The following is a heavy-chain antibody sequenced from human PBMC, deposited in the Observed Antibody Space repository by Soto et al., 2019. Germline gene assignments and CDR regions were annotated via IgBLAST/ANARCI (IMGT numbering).Heavy chain of an antibody. J-gene: IGHJ6*02. D-gene: IGHD6-6*01. Sequence: TGESLKISCKGSGYSFTSYWIGWVRQMPGKGLEWMGIIYPGDSDTRYSPSFQGQVTISADKSISTAYLQWSSLKASDTAMYYCARHRGSSSSYYYYYGMDVWGQGTTVTVSS. CDR3: ARHRGSSSSYYYYYGMDV. V-gene: IGHV5-51*01. CDR2: IYPGDSDT. CDR1: GYSFTSYW.